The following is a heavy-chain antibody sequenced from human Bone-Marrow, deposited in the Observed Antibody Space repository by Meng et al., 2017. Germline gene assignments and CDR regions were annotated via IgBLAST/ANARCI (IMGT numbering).Heavy chain of an antibody. J-gene: IGHJ4*02. CDR2: IISSSSYI. CDR1: GFTFSSYS. V-gene: IGHV3-21*01. D-gene: IGHD1-26*01. Sequence: ESLKISCAASGFTFSSYSMNWVRQAPGKGLEWVSSIISSSSYIYYADSVKGRFTISRDNAKNSLYLQMNSLSAEDTAVYYCARDPPAGIVGATSWGQGTLVTVSS. CDR3: ARDPPAGIVGATS.